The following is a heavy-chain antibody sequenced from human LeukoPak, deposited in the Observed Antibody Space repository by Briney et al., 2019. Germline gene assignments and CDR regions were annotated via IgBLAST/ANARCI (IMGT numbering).Heavy chain of an antibody. J-gene: IGHJ4*02. Sequence: SETLSLTCTVSGYSISNGYYWGWIRQPPGKGLEWIGSIYHSGNTYYNPSLKSRLTISLDTSKNQFSLKLRSVTAADTAVYYCARVNSRLAYFDYWGQGTLVTVSS. CDR3: ARVNSRLAYFDY. CDR2: IYHSGNT. V-gene: IGHV4-38-2*02. D-gene: IGHD6-25*01. CDR1: GYSISNGYY.